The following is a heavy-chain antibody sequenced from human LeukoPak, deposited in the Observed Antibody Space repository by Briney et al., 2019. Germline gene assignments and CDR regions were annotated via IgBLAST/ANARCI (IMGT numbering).Heavy chain of an antibody. CDR1: GYTFTGYY. J-gene: IGHJ4*02. Sequence: GGSLRLSCKASGYTFTGYYIHWVRQAPGQGLEWMGWINPNSGGTNSAQKFQGRVTMTRDTSVSTAYMDLSRLISDDTAVYYCAGSFGSGSYYHFDYWGQGTLVTVSS. D-gene: IGHD3-10*01. CDR3: AGSFGSGSYYHFDY. CDR2: INPNSGGT. V-gene: IGHV1-2*02.